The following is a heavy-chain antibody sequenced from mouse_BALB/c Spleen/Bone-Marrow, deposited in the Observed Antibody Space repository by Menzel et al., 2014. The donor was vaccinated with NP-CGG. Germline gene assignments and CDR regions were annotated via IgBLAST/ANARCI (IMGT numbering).Heavy chain of an antibody. V-gene: IGHV5-4*02. J-gene: IGHJ3*01. D-gene: IGHD1-1*01. Sequence: EVQGVESGGGLVKPGGFLKLSCAASGFTFSDYYMYRVRQTPEKRLEWVATISDGGSYTYYPDSVKGRFTISRDNAKNNLHLQMSSLKSEDTAMYYCANYYGSTWFAYWGQGTLVTVSA. CDR2: ISDGGSYT. CDR1: GFTFSDYY. CDR3: ANYYGSTWFAY.